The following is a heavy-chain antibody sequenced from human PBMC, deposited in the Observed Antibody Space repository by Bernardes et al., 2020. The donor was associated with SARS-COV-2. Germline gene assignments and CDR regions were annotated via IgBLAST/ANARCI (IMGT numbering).Heavy chain of an antibody. D-gene: IGHD2-15*01. CDR3: AINIAPATPDRRDYGN. V-gene: IGHV3-30*03. Sequence: GGSLRLSCAASGFSFARYGMHWVRQTPDKGLEWLAVISFDGGNNYYADSVKGRFTISRDNSKNTLYLEMNNLRSEDTAVYYCAINIAPATPDRRDYGNWGQGTLVTVSS. CDR1: GFSFARYG. CDR2: ISFDGGNN. J-gene: IGHJ4*02.